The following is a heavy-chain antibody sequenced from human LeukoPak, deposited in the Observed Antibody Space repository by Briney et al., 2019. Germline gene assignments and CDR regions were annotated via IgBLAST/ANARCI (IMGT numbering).Heavy chain of an antibody. D-gene: IGHD4-11*01. CDR2: IIPIFGTT. Sequence: GASVKVSCKASGDTFSSYAISWVRQAPGQGLEWMGGIIPIFGTTNYAQDFQGRVTIIADKSTSTAYMELSSLRSKDTAVYYCARQETTVTRNFDYWGQGTPVTVSS. CDR1: GDTFSSYA. CDR3: ARQETTVTRNFDY. J-gene: IGHJ4*02. V-gene: IGHV1-69*06.